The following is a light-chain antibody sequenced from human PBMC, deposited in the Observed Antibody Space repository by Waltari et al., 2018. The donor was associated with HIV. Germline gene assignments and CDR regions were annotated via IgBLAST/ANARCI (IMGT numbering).Light chain of an antibody. J-gene: IGKJ5*01. Sequence: DIHMTQSPSTLSAFVGDRVTITCRASQGLSNWLAWYQQKPGKAPKLLIHKASVLENGVSSRFSGSRFGTDFTLIIDSLEPDDFATYYCQQYNSDPSFGQGTRLEMK. CDR3: QQYNSDPS. V-gene: IGKV1-5*03. CDR2: KAS. CDR1: QGLSNW.